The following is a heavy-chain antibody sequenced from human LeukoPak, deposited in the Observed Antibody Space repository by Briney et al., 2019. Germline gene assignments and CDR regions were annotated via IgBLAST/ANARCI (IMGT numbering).Heavy chain of an antibody. V-gene: IGHV4-39*01. D-gene: IGHD3-10*02. Sequence: PSETLSLTCTVSGGSISSSSYYWGWIRQPPGKGLEWIGSIYYSGSTYYSPSLKSRVTISVDTSKNQFSLKLSSVTAADTAVYCCASPLTMYNDWYFDLWGRGTLVTVSS. CDR2: IYYSGST. J-gene: IGHJ2*01. CDR3: ASPLTMYNDWYFDL. CDR1: GGSISSSSYY.